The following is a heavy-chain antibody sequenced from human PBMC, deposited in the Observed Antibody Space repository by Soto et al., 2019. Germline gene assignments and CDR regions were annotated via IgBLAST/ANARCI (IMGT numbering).Heavy chain of an antibody. D-gene: IGHD2-15*01. J-gene: IGHJ6*02. CDR1: GYSFTSYW. CDR3: ARRYCSGGSCYSVRGDYYYYGMDV. CDR2: IDPSDSYT. Sequence: GESLKISCKGSGYSFTSYWISWVRQMPGKGLEWMGRIDPSDSYTNYSPSFQGHVTISADKSISTAYLQWSSLKASDTAMYYCARRYCSGGSCYSVRGDYYYYGMDVWGQGTTVTSP. V-gene: IGHV5-10-1*01.